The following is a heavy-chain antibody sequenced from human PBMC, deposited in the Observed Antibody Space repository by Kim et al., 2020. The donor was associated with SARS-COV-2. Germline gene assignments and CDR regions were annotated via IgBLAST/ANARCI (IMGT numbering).Heavy chain of an antibody. CDR3: VRGLKSGGY. CDR1: GYTFTGYY. J-gene: IGHJ4*02. CDR2: INPNSGDT. D-gene: IGHD1-26*01. Sequence: ASVKVSCKASGYTFTGYYIHWVRQAPGQGLEWMGWINPNSGDTDYAQNFQGRVTMTRYTSITTAYMEMSSLTSDDTAVYFCVRGLKSGGYWGQGTLVTVS. V-gene: IGHV1-2*02.